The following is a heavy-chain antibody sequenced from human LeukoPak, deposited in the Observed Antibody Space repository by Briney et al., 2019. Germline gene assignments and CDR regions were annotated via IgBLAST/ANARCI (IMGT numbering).Heavy chain of an antibody. CDR2: INPSGGST. V-gene: IGHV1-46*01. D-gene: IGHD3-22*01. CDR3: ARYKEADSSGYTYYFDY. CDR1: GCTFTSYY. Sequence: ASVKVSCKASGCTFTSYYMHWVRQAPGQGLEWMGIINPSGGSTSYAQKFQGRGTMTRDTSTSTVYMELSSLRSEDTAVYYCARYKEADSSGYTYYFDYWGQGTLVTVSS. J-gene: IGHJ4*02.